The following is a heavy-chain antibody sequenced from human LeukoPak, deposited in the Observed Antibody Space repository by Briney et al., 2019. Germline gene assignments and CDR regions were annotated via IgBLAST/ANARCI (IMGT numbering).Heavy chain of an antibody. CDR2: ISGDGGST. J-gene: IGHJ4*02. V-gene: IGHV3-43*02. CDR1: GFTFDDYA. Sequence: GGSLRLSCAASGFTFDDYAMHWVRQAPGKGLEWVSLISGDGGSTYYADSVKGRFTISRDNSKNSLYLQMNSLRTEDTALYYCAKGGPYYDILTCKVDDYWGQGTLVTVSS. D-gene: IGHD3-9*01. CDR3: AKGGPYYDILTCKVDDY.